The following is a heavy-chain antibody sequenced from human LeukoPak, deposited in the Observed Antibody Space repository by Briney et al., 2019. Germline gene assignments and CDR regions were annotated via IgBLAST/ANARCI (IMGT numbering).Heavy chain of an antibody. V-gene: IGHV3-7*01. CDR2: INQDGSVK. J-gene: IGHJ4*02. CDR3: SRSLEY. CDR1: GFTFSHYW. Sequence: PGGSLRLSCTASGFTFSHYWMDWVRQAPGKGLEWVANINQDGSVKYYVDSVKGRFTISRDNTKNSLSLRMDSLRDDYTAVYYCSRSLEYSGQGTLVTVSS.